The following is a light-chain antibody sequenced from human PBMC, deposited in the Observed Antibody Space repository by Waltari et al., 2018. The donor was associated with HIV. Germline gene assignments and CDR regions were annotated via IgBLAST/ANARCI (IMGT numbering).Light chain of an antibody. V-gene: IGKV1-5*03. Sequence: DIQLTQSPSTLSASIGDRVPISCRASHNVSGLLAWYQQKPGQTPKLLIYKASYLQGGVPSRFTGSGSGTEFTLTISSLQPDDFATYYCQQYNNSSRTFGQGTKVDI. CDR2: KAS. J-gene: IGKJ1*01. CDR1: HNVSGL. CDR3: QQYNNSSRT.